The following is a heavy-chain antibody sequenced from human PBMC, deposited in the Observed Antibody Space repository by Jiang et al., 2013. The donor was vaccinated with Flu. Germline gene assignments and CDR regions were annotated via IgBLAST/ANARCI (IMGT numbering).Heavy chain of an antibody. CDR2: IDPSGGRT. J-gene: IGHJ4*02. V-gene: IGHV1-46*01. CDR3: ARALATAGAQFIYFDS. Sequence: SGAEVTKPGASVTVSCKASGYTFTEYYLHWVRRAPGQGLEWVGMIDPSGGRTRFKQRFQGRVDMTKDTAKSTVFLELNGLRSEDTAMYFCARALATAGAQFIYFDSWGQGTQVTVSS. CDR1: GYTFTEYY. D-gene: IGHD6-13*01.